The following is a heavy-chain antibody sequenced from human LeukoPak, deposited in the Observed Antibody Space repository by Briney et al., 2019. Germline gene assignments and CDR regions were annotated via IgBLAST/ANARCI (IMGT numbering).Heavy chain of an antibody. J-gene: IGHJ6*02. CDR3: ARERYYDTLTGYYLSYFYYYYGMDV. Sequence: ASVKVSCKASGYTFTSSYMHWVRQAPGQGLEWMGIINPSGGSTSYAQKFQGRVTMTRDTSTSTVYMELSSLRSEDTAVYYCARERYYDTLTGYYLSYFYYYYGMDVWGQGTTVTVSS. CDR1: GYTFTSSY. CDR2: INPSGGST. V-gene: IGHV1-46*01. D-gene: IGHD3-9*01.